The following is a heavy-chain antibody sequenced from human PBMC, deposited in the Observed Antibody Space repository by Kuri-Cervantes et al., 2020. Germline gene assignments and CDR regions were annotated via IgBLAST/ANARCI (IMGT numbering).Heavy chain of an antibody. V-gene: IGHV4-4*07. CDR1: GGAFSIYF. J-gene: IGHJ2*01. CDR2: VYTSGST. Sequence: SETLSLTCTVSGGAFSIYFWSWIRQPAGKGLEWIGRVYTSGSTNYNPSLKNRVIMSVDKSKKQFSLKLSSVTAADTAVYYCARGQHSRRSYWYFDLWGRGTLVTVSS. CDR3: ARGQHSRRSYWYFDL.